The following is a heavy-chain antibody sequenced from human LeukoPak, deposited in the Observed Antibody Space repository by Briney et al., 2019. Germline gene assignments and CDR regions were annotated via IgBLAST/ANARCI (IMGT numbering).Heavy chain of an antibody. V-gene: IGHV4-59*01. J-gene: IGHJ4*02. D-gene: IGHD2-8*01. CDR2: IYYSVST. CDR1: GGSISSYY. Sequence: SETLSLTCTVSGGSISSYYWSWIRQPPGKGLEWIGYIYYSVSTNYNPSLKSRVTISVDTSKNQFSLKLSSVTAADTAVYYCARGGDIVLMVYPHFDYWGQGTLVTVSS. CDR3: ARGGDIVLMVYPHFDY.